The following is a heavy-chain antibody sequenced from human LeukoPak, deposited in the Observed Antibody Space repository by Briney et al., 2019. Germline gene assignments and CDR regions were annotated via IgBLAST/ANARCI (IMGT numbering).Heavy chain of an antibody. Sequence: ASVKVSCKASGYTFTSYDINWVRQATGQGLEWMGWMNPNSGNTGYAQKFQGRVTMTRNTSISTAYMELSSLRSEDTAVCYCASTSGYSSSWYERDDYWGQGTLVTVSS. CDR1: GYTFTSYD. CDR2: MNPNSGNT. V-gene: IGHV1-8*01. D-gene: IGHD6-13*01. J-gene: IGHJ4*02. CDR3: ASTSGYSSSWYERDDY.